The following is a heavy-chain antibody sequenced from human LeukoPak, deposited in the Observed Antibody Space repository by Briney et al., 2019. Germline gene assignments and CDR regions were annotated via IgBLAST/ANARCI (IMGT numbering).Heavy chain of an antibody. CDR3: ARVHGLIDY. Sequence: SETLSLTCTVSGDSISSSSYYWGWIRQPPGKGLEWIGNIYHRGSTYNNPSLKSRVTISVDTSKNQFSLKLSSVTAADTAVYYCARVHGLIDYWGQGTLVTVSS. CDR1: GDSISSSSYY. D-gene: IGHD3/OR15-3a*01. CDR2: IYHRGST. J-gene: IGHJ4*02. V-gene: IGHV4-39*07.